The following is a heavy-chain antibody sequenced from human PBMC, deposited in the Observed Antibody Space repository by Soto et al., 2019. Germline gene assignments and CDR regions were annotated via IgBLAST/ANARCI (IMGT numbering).Heavy chain of an antibody. V-gene: IGHV3-66*01. Sequence: EVQLVESGGGLVQPGGSLRLSCAASGFTVSSNYMSWVRQAPGKGLEWVSVIYSGGSTYYADSVKGRFTISRDNSKNTLYLQMNSLRAEDTAVYYCARWSSSWYPGWYFDLWGRGTLVTVSS. D-gene: IGHD6-13*01. CDR1: GFTVSSNY. CDR2: IYSGGST. CDR3: ARWSSSWYPGWYFDL. J-gene: IGHJ2*01.